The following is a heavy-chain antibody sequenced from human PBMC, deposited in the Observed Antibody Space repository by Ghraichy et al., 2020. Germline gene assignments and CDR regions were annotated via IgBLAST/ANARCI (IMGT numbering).Heavy chain of an antibody. CDR1: GFTVSSNY. J-gene: IGHJ4*02. Sequence: GGSLRLSCAASGFTVSSNYMSWVRQAPGKGLEWVSVIYSGGSTYYADSVKGRFTISRDNSKNTLYLQMNSLRAEDTAVYYCASAEGGYYYDSSGYTNYWGQGTLVTVSS. CDR2: IYSGGST. V-gene: IGHV3-66*01. D-gene: IGHD3-22*01. CDR3: ASAEGGYYYDSSGYTNY.